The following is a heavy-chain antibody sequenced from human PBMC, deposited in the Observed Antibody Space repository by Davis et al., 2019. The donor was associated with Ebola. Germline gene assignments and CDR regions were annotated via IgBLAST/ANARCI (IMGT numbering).Heavy chain of an antibody. V-gene: IGHV4-31*11. Sequence: MPSETLSLTCAVYGGSFSGYYWSWIRQHPGKGLEWIGYIYYSGSTYYNPSLKSRVTISVDTSKNQFSLKLNSVTAADTAVYYCARAPTIGYCSSTSCYTSDEPWGQGTLVTVSS. CDR1: GGSFSGYY. D-gene: IGHD2-2*02. CDR2: IYYSGST. CDR3: ARAPTIGYCSSTSCYTSDEP. J-gene: IGHJ5*02.